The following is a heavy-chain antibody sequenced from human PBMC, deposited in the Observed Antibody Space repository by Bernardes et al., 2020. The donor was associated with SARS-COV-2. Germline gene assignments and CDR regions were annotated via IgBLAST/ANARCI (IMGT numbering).Heavy chain of an antibody. J-gene: IGHJ4*02. CDR3: ARNGGTYLSTGATFDY. V-gene: IGHV2-5*02. Sequence: SVPTLVKPTQTLTLTCTFSGFSLSTSGVGVAWIRQPPGKALEWLAVIYWDDDKRYSPSLKSRLTITKDTSKNQVVLTMTNMDPVDTATYYCARNGGTYLSTGATFDYWGQGTLVTVSS. D-gene: IGHD1-26*01. CDR1: GFSLSTSGVG. CDR2: IYWDDDK.